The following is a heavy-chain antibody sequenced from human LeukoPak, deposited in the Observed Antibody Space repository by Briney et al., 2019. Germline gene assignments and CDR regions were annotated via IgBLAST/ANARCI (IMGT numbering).Heavy chain of an antibody. J-gene: IGHJ5*02. CDR1: GYTFTSYF. CDR2: LNPNTGNT. D-gene: IGHD3-22*01. Sequence: ASVKVSCKASGYTFTSYFMHWVRQATGQGLEWMGWLNPNTGNTGYAQKFQGRVTITRNTSISTAYLELSSLRSEDTAIYYCVRMYYYDNSGDDNWFDPWGQGTLVTVSS. V-gene: IGHV1-8*03. CDR3: VRMYYYDNSGDDNWFDP.